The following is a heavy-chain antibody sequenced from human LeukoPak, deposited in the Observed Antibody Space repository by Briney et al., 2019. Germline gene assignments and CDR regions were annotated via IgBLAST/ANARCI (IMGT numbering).Heavy chain of an antibody. CDR3: ARAYGAAAGNSYFDY. CDR1: GFPFSSYP. D-gene: IGHD6-13*01. CDR2: ISSSSSYI. V-gene: IGHV3-21*01. Sequence: GGSLRLSCAGSGFPFSSYPISWVRQPPGKGLEWVSSISSSSSYIYYADSVKGRFTISRDNARNSLYLQMNSLRAEDTAVYYCARAYGAAAGNSYFDYWGQGTLVTVSS. J-gene: IGHJ4*02.